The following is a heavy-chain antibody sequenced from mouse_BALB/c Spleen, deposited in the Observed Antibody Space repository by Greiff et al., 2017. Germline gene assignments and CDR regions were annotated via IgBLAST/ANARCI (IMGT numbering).Heavy chain of an antibody. CDR2: ISDGGSYT. Sequence: DVKLVESGGGLVKPGGSLKLSCAASGFTFSDYYMYWVRQTPEKRLEWVATISDGGSYTYYPDSVKGRFTISRDNAKNNLYLQMSSLKSEDTAMYYCARDRRGGNYGWFAYWGQGTLVTVSA. V-gene: IGHV5-4*02. D-gene: IGHD2-1*01. CDR3: ARDRRGGNYGWFAY. CDR1: GFTFSDYY. J-gene: IGHJ3*01.